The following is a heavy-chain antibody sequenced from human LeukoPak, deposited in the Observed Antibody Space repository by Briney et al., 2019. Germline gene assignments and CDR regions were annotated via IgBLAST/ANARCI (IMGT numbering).Heavy chain of an antibody. CDR2: INHSGST. CDR1: GGSFSGYY. Sequence: SETLSLTCAVYGGSFSGYYWSWIRQPPGKGLEWIGEINHSGSTNYNPSLKSRVTISVDTSKNQFSLKLSSVTAADTAVYYCARWDSSGYYFFNWGQGTLVTVSS. J-gene: IGHJ4*02. V-gene: IGHV4-34*01. D-gene: IGHD3-22*01. CDR3: ARWDSSGYYFFN.